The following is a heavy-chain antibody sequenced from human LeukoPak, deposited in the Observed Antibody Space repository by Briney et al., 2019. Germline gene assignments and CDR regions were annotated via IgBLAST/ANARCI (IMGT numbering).Heavy chain of an antibody. CDR2: ISNGGRNK. D-gene: IGHD3-22*01. V-gene: IGHV3-30*04. CDR3: ARPYYYDSSGYNVDC. J-gene: IGHJ4*02. Sequence: GGSLRLSCAPSIFTLNAHAVHWVRQAPGKGLGWVAVISNGGRNKYYADSVKGRFTISRDNSKNTLYLQRDSLTTEDTAVYYCARPYYYDSSGYNVDCWGQGTLVTVSS. CDR1: IFTLNAHA.